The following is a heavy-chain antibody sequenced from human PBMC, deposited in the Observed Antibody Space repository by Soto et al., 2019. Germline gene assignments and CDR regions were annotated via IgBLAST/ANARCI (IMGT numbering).Heavy chain of an antibody. J-gene: IGHJ6*02. V-gene: IGHV4-59*01. D-gene: IGHD2-2*01. CDR2: IYYSGST. Sequence: SETLSLTCTVSGGSISSYYWSWIRQPPGKGLEWIGYIYYSGSTNYNPSLKSRVTISVDTSKNQFSLKLSSVTAADTAVYYCARGGISPYCSSTSCYEYYYYYGMDVWGQGTTVTVSS. CDR3: ARGGISPYCSSTSCYEYYYYYGMDV. CDR1: GGSISSYY.